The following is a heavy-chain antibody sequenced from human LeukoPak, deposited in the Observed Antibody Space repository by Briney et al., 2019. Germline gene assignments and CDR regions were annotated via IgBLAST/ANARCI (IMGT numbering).Heavy chain of an antibody. CDR1: GGSISSYY. J-gene: IGHJ4*02. D-gene: IGHD6-13*01. CDR2: IYTSGST. CDR3: ARAVDSSSWLFDY. V-gene: IGHV4-4*07. Sequence: SETLSLTCTVSGGSISSYYWSWVRQPAGKGLEWIGRIYTSGSTNYNPPLKSRVTMSVDTSKNQFSLKLSSVAAADTAVDYCARAVDSSSWLFDYWGQGTLVTVSS.